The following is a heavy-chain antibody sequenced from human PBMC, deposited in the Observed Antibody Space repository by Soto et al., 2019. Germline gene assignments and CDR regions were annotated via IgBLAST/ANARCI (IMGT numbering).Heavy chain of an antibody. J-gene: IGHJ5*02. D-gene: IGHD4-17*01. CDR1: GFTFSSYA. CDR3: VKYTVTEDLGGS. Sequence: EVQLLESGGDLVRPGGSLRLSCAASGFTFSSYAMGWVRQAPGKGLDWVSGISRAGTYTFYADSVRGRFSISRANSRGTLDLYMNALRADDTAIYFGVKYTVTEDLGGSWGQGALVTVSS. CDR2: ISRAGTYT. V-gene: IGHV3-23*01.